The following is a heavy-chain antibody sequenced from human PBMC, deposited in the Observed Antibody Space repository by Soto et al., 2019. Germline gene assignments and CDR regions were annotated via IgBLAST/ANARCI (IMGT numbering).Heavy chain of an antibody. CDR2: IKSKTDGGTT. D-gene: IGHD3-22*01. Sequence: VGSLRLSCASSGFPCSNPWMNWVRKAPGKGLEWVGRIKSKTDGGTTDYAAPVKGRFTISRDDSKNTLYLQMNSLKTEDTAVYYCTTPGDPYYYDSSGYRMDIWGQGTMVTVSS. CDR1: GFPCSNPW. V-gene: IGHV3-15*07. CDR3: TTPGDPYYYDSSGYRMDI. J-gene: IGHJ3*02.